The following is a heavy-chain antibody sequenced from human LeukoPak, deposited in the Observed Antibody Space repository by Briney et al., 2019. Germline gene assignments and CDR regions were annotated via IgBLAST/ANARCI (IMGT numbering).Heavy chain of an antibody. CDR1: GGSISSYY. CDR3: AREWWGYCSSTSCYGAYYYYYMDV. V-gene: IGHV4-4*07. CDR2: IYTSGST. D-gene: IGHD2-2*01. Sequence: NPSETLSLTCTVSGGSISSYYWSWIRQPDGKGLKGIGRIYTSGSTNYNPSLKSLVTMSVDTSTNQFSLKLGSVTAADTAVDYCAREWWGYCSSTSCYGAYYYYYMDVWGKGTTVTVSS. J-gene: IGHJ6*03.